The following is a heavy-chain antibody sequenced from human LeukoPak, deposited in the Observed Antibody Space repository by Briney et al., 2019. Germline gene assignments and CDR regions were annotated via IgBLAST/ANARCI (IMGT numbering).Heavy chain of an antibody. CDR2: IIPIFGTA. D-gene: IGHD2-15*01. CDR3: ASGVRWQLLLYGGDY. J-gene: IGHJ4*02. V-gene: IGHV1-69*01. CDR1: GGTISSYA. Sequence: GASVKVSCKASGGTISSYAISWVRQAPGQGLEWMRGIIPIFGTANYAQKFQGRVTITADESTSTAYMELSSLRSEDTAVYYCASGVRWQLLLYGGDYWGQGTLVTVSS.